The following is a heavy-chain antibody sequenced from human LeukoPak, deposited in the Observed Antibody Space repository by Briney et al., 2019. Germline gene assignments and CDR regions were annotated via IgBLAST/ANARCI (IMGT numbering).Heavy chain of an antibody. V-gene: IGHV3-30*03. J-gene: IGHJ4*02. D-gene: IGHD3-10*01. Sequence: GGSLRLSCAVSGFTFSSYGMHWVRQAPGKGLEWVAVISYDGSNKYYADSVKGRFTISRDKSKNTLYLHMNSLRAEDTAVYYCTRRSGTYYHGFDYWGQGTLVTVSS. CDR3: TRRSGTYYHGFDY. CDR1: GFTFSSYG. CDR2: ISYDGSNK.